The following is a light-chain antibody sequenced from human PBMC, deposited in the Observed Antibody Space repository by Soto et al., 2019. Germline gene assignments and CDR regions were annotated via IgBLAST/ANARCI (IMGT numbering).Light chain of an antibody. Sequence: DIRLQLSPRAVSFSTGERATLYCRASQSLSSNYLAWYQQKPGQAPRLLIYGASTRATGIPARFSGSGSGTEFTLTISSLQSEDFAVYYCQQYGRSPRTFGQGTKV. CDR2: GAS. CDR1: QSLSSNY. J-gene: IGKJ1*01. V-gene: IGKV3-20*01. CDR3: QQYGRSPRT.